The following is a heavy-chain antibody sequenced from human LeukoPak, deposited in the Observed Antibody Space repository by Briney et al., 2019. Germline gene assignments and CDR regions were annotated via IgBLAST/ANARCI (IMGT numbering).Heavy chain of an antibody. CDR2: IYYSGST. V-gene: IGHV4-59*08. D-gene: IGHD3-22*01. CDR3: ARLDYYDSSGYLFDY. CDR1: GGSISSYY. J-gene: IGHJ4*02. Sequence: SETLSLTCTVSGGSISSYYWSWIRQPPGKGLEWIGYIYYSGSTNYNPSLKSRVTISVDTSKDQFSLKLSSVTAADTAVYYCARLDYYDSSGYLFDYWGQGTLVTVSS.